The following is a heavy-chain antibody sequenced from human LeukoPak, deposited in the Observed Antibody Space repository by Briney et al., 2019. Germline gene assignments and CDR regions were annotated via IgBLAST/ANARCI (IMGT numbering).Heavy chain of an antibody. Sequence: SETLSLTCTVSGASINSYYWSWIRQPPGKGLEWIGYISYSGSTNYNPSLKGRVTISVDTSKNYFSLKLFSVTAADTAVYYCARERAEGAILDYWGQGILVTVSS. CDR2: ISYSGST. J-gene: IGHJ4*02. CDR1: GASINSYY. D-gene: IGHD1-26*01. CDR3: ARERAEGAILDY. V-gene: IGHV4-59*01.